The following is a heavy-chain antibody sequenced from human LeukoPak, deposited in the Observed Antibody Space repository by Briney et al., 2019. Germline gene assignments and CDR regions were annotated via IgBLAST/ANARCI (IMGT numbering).Heavy chain of an antibody. CDR3: ARDYDMTTDAFDI. D-gene: IGHD3-22*01. V-gene: IGHV4-59*01. CDR2: IYYSGSI. J-gene: IGHJ3*02. Sequence: SETLSLTCTVSGGSISSYYWSWIRQPPGKGLEWIGYIYYSGSINYNPSLKSRVTISVDTSKNQFSLKLSSATAADTAVYYCARDYDMTTDAFDIWGQGTMVTVSS. CDR1: GGSISSYY.